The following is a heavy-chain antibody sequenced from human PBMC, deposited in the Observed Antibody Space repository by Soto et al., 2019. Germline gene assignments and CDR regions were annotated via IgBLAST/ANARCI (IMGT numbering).Heavy chain of an antibody. V-gene: IGHV1-46*01. CDR2: MNPSDGST. J-gene: IGHJ4*02. CDR1: GYTFTSYD. Sequence: ASVKFSCKASGYTFTSYDINWVRQATGQGLEWMGIMNPSDGSTGYAQKFQGRVTMTRDTSTSTVYMDMSSLRSEDTAVYYCARVAHQSLDYWGLGTLVTVSS. D-gene: IGHD5-12*01. CDR3: ARVAHQSLDY.